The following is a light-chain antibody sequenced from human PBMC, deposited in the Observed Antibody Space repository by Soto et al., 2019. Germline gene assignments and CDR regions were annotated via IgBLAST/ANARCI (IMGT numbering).Light chain of an antibody. CDR1: SSDVGSYNR. V-gene: IGLV2-18*02. Sequence: QSVLTQPASVSGSPGQSITVSCTGTSSDVGSYNRVSWYQQSPGTAPKLIIYDVNNRPLGVPDRFFESKSGNTASLTISGLQAEDEADYYCCSYTTRTTYVFGTGTKVTVL. CDR2: DVN. CDR3: CSYTTRTTYV. J-gene: IGLJ1*01.